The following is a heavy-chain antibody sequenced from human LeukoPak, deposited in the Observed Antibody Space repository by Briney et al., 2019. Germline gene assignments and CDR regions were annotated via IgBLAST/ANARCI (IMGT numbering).Heavy chain of an antibody. CDR3: TRDFNWGDAG. Sequence: GGSLRLSCVGSGFTFANSDMNWVRQPPGRGLEWVSVISGSGHTISYADSVKGRFTNSRDNFKNTLYLQMNSLRAEDTALCYCTRDFNWGDAGWGQGTLVTVSS. J-gene: IGHJ4*02. CDR2: ISGSGHTI. V-gene: IGHV3-23*01. D-gene: IGHD7-27*01. CDR1: GFTFANSD.